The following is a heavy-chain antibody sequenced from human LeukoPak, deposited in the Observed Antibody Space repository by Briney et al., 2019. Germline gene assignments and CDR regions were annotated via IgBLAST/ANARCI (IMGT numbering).Heavy chain of an antibody. CDR3: ARDVIAAAGYYYYGMDV. V-gene: IGHV4-39*07. CDR2: IYYSGST. CDR1: GGSISSSSYY. D-gene: IGHD6-13*01. J-gene: IGHJ6*02. Sequence: SETLSLTCTVSGGSISSSSYYWGWIRQPPGKGLEWIGSIYYSGSTYYNPSLKSRVTISVDTSKNQFSLKLSSVTAADTAVYYCARDVIAAAGYYYYGMDVWGQGTTVTVSS.